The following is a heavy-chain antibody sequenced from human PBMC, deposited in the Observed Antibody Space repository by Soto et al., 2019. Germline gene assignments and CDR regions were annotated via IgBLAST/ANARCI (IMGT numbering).Heavy chain of an antibody. J-gene: IGHJ4*01. CDR3: ARELFPIEVYSGYGIMGFLYY. V-gene: IGHV1-18*04. CDR1: GYTFTSYG. D-gene: IGHD5-12*01. Sequence: AAVKVSCKASGYTFTSYGISWVRQAPGQGLEWMGWISAYNGNTNYAQKLQGRVTMTTDTSTSTAYMELRSLRSDDTAVYYCARELFPIEVYSGYGIMGFLYYWGQ. CDR2: ISAYNGNT.